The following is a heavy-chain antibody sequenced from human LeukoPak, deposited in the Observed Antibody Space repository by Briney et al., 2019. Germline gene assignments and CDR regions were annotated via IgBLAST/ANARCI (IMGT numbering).Heavy chain of an antibody. CDR2: IIPILGIA. J-gene: IGHJ6*02. D-gene: IGHD2-21*02. CDR1: GGTFSSYA. CDR3: ARVGRDVNGVDNGMDV. Sequence: ASVKVSCKASGGTFSSYAISWVRQAPGQGLEWMGRIIPILGIANYAQKFQGRVTITADKSTSAAYMELSSLRSEDTAVYYCARVGRDVNGVDNGMDVWGQGTTVTVSS. V-gene: IGHV1-69*04.